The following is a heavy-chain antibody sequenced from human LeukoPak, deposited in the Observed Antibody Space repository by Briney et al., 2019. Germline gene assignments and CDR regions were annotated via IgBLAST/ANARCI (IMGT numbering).Heavy chain of an antibody. CDR2: LNNDGSTT. CDR1: GFIFSEAW. CDR3: ARVSGPGMNEYFHL. D-gene: IGHD3-10*01. J-gene: IGHJ1*01. Sequence: GGSLRLSCASCGFIFSEAWMHGVRQAPGKGLVWVSRLNNDGSTTRYADSVKGRFTISRDNPKNTLYLQMNSLRAEDTAVYYCARVSGPGMNEYFHLWGQGTLVTVSS. V-gene: IGHV3-74*01.